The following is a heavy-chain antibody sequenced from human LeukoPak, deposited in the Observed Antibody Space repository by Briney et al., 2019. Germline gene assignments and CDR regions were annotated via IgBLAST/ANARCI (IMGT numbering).Heavy chain of an antibody. CDR2: IYDSGDT. J-gene: IGHJ3*02. V-gene: IGHV4-39*01. CDR1: GGSISSSTYC. CDR3: ARHGRPGYGGYENAFDI. D-gene: IGHD5-12*01. Sequence: SETLSLTCTVSGGSISSSTYCWDWIRQPPGQGLEWIGNIYDSGDTYYTPSLKSRVTMFVDTSKNQFSLKLSSVTAADTAVYYCARHGRPGYGGYENAFDIWGQGTMVTVSS.